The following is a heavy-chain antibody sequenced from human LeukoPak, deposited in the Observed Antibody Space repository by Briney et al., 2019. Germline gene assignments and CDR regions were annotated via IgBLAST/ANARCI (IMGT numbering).Heavy chain of an antibody. CDR2: INPNSGGT. J-gene: IGHJ4*02. V-gene: IGHV1-2*02. D-gene: IGHD3-10*01. CDR1: GYTFTGYY. Sequence: ASVKVSRKASGYTFTGYYMHWVRQAPGQGLEWMGWINPNSGGTNYAQKFQGRVTMTRDASISTAYMELSRLRSDDTAVYYCARSSYGSGTEGYWGQGTLVTVSS. CDR3: ARSSYGSGTEGY.